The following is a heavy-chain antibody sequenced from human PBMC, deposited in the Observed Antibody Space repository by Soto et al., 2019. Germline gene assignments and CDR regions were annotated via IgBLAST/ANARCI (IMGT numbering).Heavy chain of an antibody. J-gene: IGHJ4*02. CDR2: IYYSGST. Sequence: QVQLQESGPGLVKPSQTLSLTCTVSGGSISSGDYFWSWIRQPPGKGLEWIGYIYYSGSTYYNPSLKSRVTISVDTSKNQCSLKLRSVTAADTAVYYCARTGGRYDSGDSVELDWGQGTLVTVSS. CDR1: GGSISSGDYF. D-gene: IGHD4-17*01. CDR3: ARTGGRYDSGDSVELD. V-gene: IGHV4-30-4*01.